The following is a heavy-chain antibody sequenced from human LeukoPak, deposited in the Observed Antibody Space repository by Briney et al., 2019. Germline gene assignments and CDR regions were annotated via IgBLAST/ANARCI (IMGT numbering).Heavy chain of an antibody. J-gene: IGHJ5*02. D-gene: IGHD2-15*01. CDR1: GGSISSYY. CDR2: IYYSGST. V-gene: IGHV4-59*01. CDR3: TRERGSIGGWYEP. Sequence: SETLSLTCTVPGGSISSYYWSWIRQPPGKGLGWIGYIYYSGSTNYNPSLKSRVTTSVHTSKNQLSLKLSSETTPDSPVSYCTRERGSIGGWYEPGGQGTLVTVSS.